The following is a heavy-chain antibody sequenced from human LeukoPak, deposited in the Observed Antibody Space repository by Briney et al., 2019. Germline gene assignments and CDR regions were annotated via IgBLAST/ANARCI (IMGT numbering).Heavy chain of an antibody. V-gene: IGHV3-15*01. CDR1: GFTFTNAW. J-gene: IGHJ4*02. D-gene: IGHD3-9*01. CDR3: TTDILTGYYDY. Sequence: GGSLRLSCAASGFTFTNAWMSWVRQAPGKGLQWVGRIKSTTDGGTTDYAAPVKGRFTISRDDSKNTLYLQMNSLKTEDTAVYYCTTDILTGYYDYWGQGTLVTVSS. CDR2: IKSTTDGGTT.